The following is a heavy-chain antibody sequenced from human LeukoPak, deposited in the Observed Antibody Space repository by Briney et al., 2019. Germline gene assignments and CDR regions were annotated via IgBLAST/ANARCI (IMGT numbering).Heavy chain of an antibody. CDR3: TTGSSSWYRMRY. CDR2: IKSKTDGGTT. J-gene: IGHJ4*02. V-gene: IGHV3-15*01. Sequence: GGSLRLSCAASGFTFSRYWMSWVRQAPGKGLEWVGRIKSKTDGGTTDYAAPVKGRFTISRDDSKNTLYLQMNSLKTEDTAVYYCTTGSSSWYRMRYWGQGTLVTVSS. CDR1: GFTFSRYW. D-gene: IGHD6-13*01.